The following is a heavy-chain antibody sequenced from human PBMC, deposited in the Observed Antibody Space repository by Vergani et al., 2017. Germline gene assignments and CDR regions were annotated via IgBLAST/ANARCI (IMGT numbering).Heavy chain of an antibody. Sequence: VQLVESGGGVVQPGRSLRLSCAASGFTVSSNYMSWVRQAPGKGLEWVSVIYSGGSTYYADSVKGRFTISRDNSKNTLYLQMNSLRAEDTAVYYCARGDYGGNSDFFDYWGQGTLVTVSS. CDR1: GFTVSSNY. J-gene: IGHJ4*02. CDR3: ARGDYGGNSDFFDY. D-gene: IGHD4-23*01. CDR2: IYSGGST. V-gene: IGHV3-66*01.